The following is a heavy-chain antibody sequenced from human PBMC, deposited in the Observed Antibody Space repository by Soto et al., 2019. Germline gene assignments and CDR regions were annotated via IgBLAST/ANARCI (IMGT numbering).Heavy chain of an antibody. CDR2: INHSGST. Sequence: SETLSLTCAVYGGSFSGYYWSWIRQPPGKGLEWIGEINHSGSTNYNPSLKSRVTISVDTSKNQFSLKLSSVTAADTAVYYCARGVSSSGHFDYLGQGTVVTVSS. D-gene: IGHD6-6*01. J-gene: IGHJ4*02. CDR1: GGSFSGYY. V-gene: IGHV4-34*01. CDR3: ARGVSSSGHFDY.